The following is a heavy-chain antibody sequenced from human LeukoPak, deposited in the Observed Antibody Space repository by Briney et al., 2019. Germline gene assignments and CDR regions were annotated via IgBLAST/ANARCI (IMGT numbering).Heavy chain of an antibody. V-gene: IGHV4-34*01. CDR1: GGSFGDYY. J-gene: IGHJ5*02. Sequence: TLSLTCEVYGGSFGDYYRSWIRQPPGKRLEWIGEINHGGSTNYNPSLKSRVTISVDTSKNQFSLKLSSVTAADTAVYYCARAHSSGWPHMFDPWGQGTLVTVPS. CDR3: ARAHSSGWPHMFDP. CDR2: INHGGST. D-gene: IGHD6-19*01.